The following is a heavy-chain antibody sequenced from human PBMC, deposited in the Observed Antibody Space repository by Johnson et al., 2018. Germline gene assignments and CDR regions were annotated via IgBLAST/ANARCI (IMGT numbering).Heavy chain of an antibody. D-gene: IGHD6-19*01. CDR2: IIPIFGTA. Sequence: QVQLVESGAEVKKPGSSVKVSCKASGGTFSSYAISWVRQAPGQGLEWMGGIIPIFGTANYAQKFQGRVTITAAESTSTAYMELSSLRADDTAVYYCAGARSVAGKPLYYYYGMDVGGQGTTVTVSS. V-gene: IGHV1-69*01. CDR1: GGTFSSYA. J-gene: IGHJ6*02. CDR3: AGARSVAGKPLYYYYGMDV.